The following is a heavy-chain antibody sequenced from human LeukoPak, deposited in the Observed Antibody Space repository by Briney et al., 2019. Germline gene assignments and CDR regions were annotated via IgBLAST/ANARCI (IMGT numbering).Heavy chain of an antibody. Sequence: SETLSLTCTVSGGSISSCGYYWGWIRQPPGKGLEWIGSIYYSGSTYYNPSLKSRVTISVDTSKNQFSLKLSSVTAADTAVYYCARSPKVREYHWFDPWGKGTLVTVSS. D-gene: IGHD3-10*01. CDR2: IYYSGST. V-gene: IGHV4-39*07. CDR3: ARSPKVREYHWFDP. J-gene: IGHJ5*02. CDR1: GGSISSCGYY.